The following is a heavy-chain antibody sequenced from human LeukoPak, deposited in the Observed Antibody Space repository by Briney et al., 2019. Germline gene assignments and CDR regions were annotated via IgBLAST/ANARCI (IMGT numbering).Heavy chain of an antibody. CDR2: ISYDGSNK. CDR3: AGETRGYFDY. J-gene: IGHJ4*02. CDR1: GFTFSSYA. Sequence: PGRSLRLSCAASGFTFSSYAMHWVRQAPGKGLEWVAVISYDGSNKYYADSVKGRFTISRDNSKNTPYLQMNSLRAEDTAVYYCAGETRGYFDYWGQGTLVTVSS. V-gene: IGHV3-30*04. D-gene: IGHD1-26*01.